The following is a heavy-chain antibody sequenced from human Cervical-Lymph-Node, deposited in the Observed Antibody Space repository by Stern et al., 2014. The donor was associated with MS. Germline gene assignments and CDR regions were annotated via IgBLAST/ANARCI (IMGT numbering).Heavy chain of an antibody. CDR3: ARDLGVVTDY. Sequence: EMQLVESGGGLVQPGGSQRLSCAASGFTFRSDNMNWVGKAPGEGLEWVSPISSSSSYIYYADSVKGRFTISRDNAKISLYLQMNSLRAEDTAVYYCARDLGVVTDYCGQGTLVTVSS. J-gene: IGHJ4*02. D-gene: IGHD2-15*01. CDR2: ISSSSSYI. V-gene: IGHV3-21*01. CDR1: GFTFRSDN.